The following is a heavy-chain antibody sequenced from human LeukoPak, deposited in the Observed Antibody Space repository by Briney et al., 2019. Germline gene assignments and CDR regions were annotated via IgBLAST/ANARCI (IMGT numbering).Heavy chain of an antibody. CDR2: IHPSDSET. V-gene: IGHV5-51*01. CDR3: GRRGYSGYGLVDD. CDR1: GHSFTSYW. J-gene: IGHJ4*02. D-gene: IGHD5-12*01. Sequence: GESLKISCKASGHSFTSYWIGWVRQMPEKGLEWMGIIHPSDSETLYSPSFQGQVTISADNSITTAYLQWSSLKVSDTAMYYCGRRGYSGYGLVDDWGQGTLVTVSS.